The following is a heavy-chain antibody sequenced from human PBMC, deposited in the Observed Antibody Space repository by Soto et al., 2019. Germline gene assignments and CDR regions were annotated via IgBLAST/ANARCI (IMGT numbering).Heavy chain of an antibody. CDR1: GYTFTGYY. D-gene: IGHD2-21*01. Sequence: ASVKVSCKASGYTFTGYYMHWVRQAPGQGLEWMGWINPNSGGTNYAQKFQGWVTMTRDTSISTAYMELSRLRSDDTAVYYCATGRLWSALVPFDYWGQGTPVTVSS. CDR3: ATGRLWSALVPFDY. V-gene: IGHV1-2*04. CDR2: INPNSGGT. J-gene: IGHJ4*02.